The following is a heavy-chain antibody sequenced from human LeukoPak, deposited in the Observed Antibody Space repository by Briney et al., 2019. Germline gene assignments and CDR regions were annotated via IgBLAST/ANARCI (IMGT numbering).Heavy chain of an antibody. J-gene: IGHJ4*02. V-gene: IGHV3-30*18. CDR2: ISYDGSNK. CDR1: GFTFSSYG. D-gene: IGHD3-10*01. Sequence: QPGGSLRLSCAASGFTFSSYGMHWVRQAPGKGLEWVAVISYDGSNKYYADSVKGRFTISRDNSKNTLYLQMNSLRAEETAVYYCAKDQSTILWSLPSYWGQGTLVTVSS. CDR3: AKDQSTILWSLPSY.